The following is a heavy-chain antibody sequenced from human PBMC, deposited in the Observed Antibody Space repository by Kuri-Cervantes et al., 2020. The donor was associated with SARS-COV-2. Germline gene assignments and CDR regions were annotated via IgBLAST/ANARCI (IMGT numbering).Heavy chain of an antibody. CDR2: INAGNGNT. D-gene: IGHD3-9*01. CDR1: GYTFTSYA. V-gene: IGHV1-3*01. Sequence: ASVKVSCKASGYTFTSYAMHWVRQAPGQRLEWMGWINAGNGNTKYSQKFQGRVTITRDTSASTAYMELSSLRSEDTAVYYCAREGLDYDILTGYYRGYYFDYWGQGTLVTVSS. CDR3: AREGLDYDILTGYYRGYYFDY. J-gene: IGHJ4*02.